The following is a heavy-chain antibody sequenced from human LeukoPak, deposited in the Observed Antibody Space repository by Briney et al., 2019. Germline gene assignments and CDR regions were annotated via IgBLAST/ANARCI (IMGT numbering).Heavy chain of an antibody. CDR3: ARGGVAGGMDV. D-gene: IGHD6-19*01. CDR2: IYSGGLA. CDR1: GFTVSNNF. V-gene: IGHV3-53*01. J-gene: IGHJ6*02. Sequence: GGSLRLSCAVSGFTVSNNFMSWVRQAPGRGLEYVSIIYSGGLAYYADSVKGRFTISRDNAKNTLLLQVDSLRAEDTAVYYCARGGVAGGMDVWGQGTTVTVSS.